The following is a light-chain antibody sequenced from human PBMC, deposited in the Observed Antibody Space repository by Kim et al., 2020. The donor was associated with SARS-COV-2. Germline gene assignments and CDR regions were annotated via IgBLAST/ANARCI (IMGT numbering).Light chain of an antibody. V-gene: IGLV3-1*01. CDR2: QDS. CDR1: KLGDKY. Sequence: SYELTQPPSVSVSPGQTASITCSGAKLGDKYACWYQQKPGQSPVLVIYQDSKRPSGIPERSSGSNSGNTATLTISGTQAMDEADYYCQAWDSSTWVFGGG. CDR3: QAWDSSTWV. J-gene: IGLJ3*02.